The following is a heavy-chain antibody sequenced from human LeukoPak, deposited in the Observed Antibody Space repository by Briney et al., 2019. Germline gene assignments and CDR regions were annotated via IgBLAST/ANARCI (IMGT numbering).Heavy chain of an antibody. CDR1: GFSFGSFA. D-gene: IGHD3-9*01. Sequence: GGSLRLSCAASGFSFGSFAMSWVRQAPGKGLEWVSGIIGSGGTTFYADSVKGRFTISRDNSKNTLYLQMNSLRAEDTAVYYCARASEDWLPPANWFDPWGQGTLVTVSS. V-gene: IGHV3-23*01. CDR2: IIGSGGTT. J-gene: IGHJ5*02. CDR3: ARASEDWLPPANWFDP.